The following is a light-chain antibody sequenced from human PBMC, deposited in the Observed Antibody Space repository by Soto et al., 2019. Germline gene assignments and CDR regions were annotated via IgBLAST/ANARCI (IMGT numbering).Light chain of an antibody. Sequence: QLVLTQSPSASASLGASVKLTCTLSSGHSSHAIAWHQQQPEKGPRYLMRLNSDGSHTKGDGIPDRFSGSSSGAERYLTISSLQSEDESDYYCQTWGTGTVVFGGGTKLTV. J-gene: IGLJ2*01. CDR1: SGHSSHA. CDR3: QTWGTGTVV. V-gene: IGLV4-69*01. CDR2: LNSDGSH.